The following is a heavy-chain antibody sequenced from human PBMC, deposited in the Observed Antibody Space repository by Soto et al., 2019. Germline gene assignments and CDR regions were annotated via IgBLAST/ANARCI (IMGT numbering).Heavy chain of an antibody. J-gene: IGHJ3*02. D-gene: IGHD5-18*01. V-gene: IGHV3-21*01. CDR2: ISSSSSYI. CDR1: GFIFSSYS. Sequence: EVQLVESGGGQVKPGGSLRLSCAASGFIFSSYSMNWVRQAPGKGLEWVSSISSSSSYIYYADSVKGRFTISRDNAKNSLYLQMNSLRAADTAVYYCARARDTAMVLDAFDIWGQGTMVTVSS. CDR3: ARARDTAMVLDAFDI.